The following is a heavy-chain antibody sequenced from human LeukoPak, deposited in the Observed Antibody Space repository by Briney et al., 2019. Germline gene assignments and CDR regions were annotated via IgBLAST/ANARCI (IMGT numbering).Heavy chain of an antibody. D-gene: IGHD3-22*01. J-gene: IGHJ4*02. CDR1: GGSISSSSYY. CDR2: IYYSGST. V-gene: IGHV4-39*07. Sequence: SETLSLTCTVSGGSISSSSYYWGWIRQPPGKGLEWIGSIYYSGSTYYNPSLKSRVTISVDTSKNQFSLKLSSVTAADTAVYYCARAYSSGYIFDYWGQGTLVTVSS. CDR3: ARAYSSGYIFDY.